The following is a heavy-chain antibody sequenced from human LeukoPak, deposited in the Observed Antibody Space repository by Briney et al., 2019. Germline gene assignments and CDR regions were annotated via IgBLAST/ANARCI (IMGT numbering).Heavy chain of an antibody. CDR1: GYNFIYYY. CDR3: ASGPYSSGWYGLDY. V-gene: IGHV1-46*01. Sequence: ASVNVSCKTSGYNFIYYYIHWVRQAPGQGLEWMALINPSGGSTSYAQKFQGRVTMTRDTSTRTVYMELRSMRSEDTAVYYCASGPYSSGWYGLDYWGQGTLVTASS. D-gene: IGHD6-19*01. J-gene: IGHJ4*02. CDR2: INPSGGST.